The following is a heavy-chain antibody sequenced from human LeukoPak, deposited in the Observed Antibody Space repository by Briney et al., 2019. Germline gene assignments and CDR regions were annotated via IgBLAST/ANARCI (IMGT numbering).Heavy chain of an antibody. D-gene: IGHD1-14*01. Sequence: PGRSLRLSCAASGFTFSSYDMHWVRQATGKGLEWVSAIGTAGDTYYPGSVKGRFTISRENAKNSLYLQMNSLRAGDTAVYYCARNPYYYYGMDVWGQGTTVTVSS. CDR2: IGTAGDT. CDR3: ARNPYYYYGMDV. V-gene: IGHV3-13*01. J-gene: IGHJ6*02. CDR1: GFTFSSYD.